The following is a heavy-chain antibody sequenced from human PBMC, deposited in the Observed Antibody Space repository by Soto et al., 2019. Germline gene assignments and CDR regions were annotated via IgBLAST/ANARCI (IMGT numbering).Heavy chain of an antibody. CDR2: ISYDGSNK. CDR3: AKDWGRWLQLNPRVYYYYGMDV. D-gene: IGHD3-16*01. V-gene: IGHV3-30*18. CDR1: GFTFSSYG. Sequence: PGGSLRLSCAASGFTFSSYGMHWVRQAPGKGLEWVAVISYDGSNKYYADSVKGRFTISRDNSKNTLYLQMNSLRAEDTAVYYCAKDWGRWLQLNPRVYYYYGMDVWGQGTTVTVSS. J-gene: IGHJ6*02.